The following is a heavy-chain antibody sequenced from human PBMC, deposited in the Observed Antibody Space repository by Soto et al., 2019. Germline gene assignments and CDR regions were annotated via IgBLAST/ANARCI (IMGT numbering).Heavy chain of an antibody. CDR1: GFSLSTSGMC. D-gene: IGHD2-15*01. V-gene: IGHV2-70*11. Sequence: SGPTLVNPTQTLTLTCTFSGFSLSTSGMCVSWIRQPPGKALEWLARIDWDDDKYYSTSLKTRLTISKDTSKNQVVLTMTNMDPVDTATYYCARISLGYCSGGSCYSPRDDAFDIWGQGTMVTV. J-gene: IGHJ3*02. CDR3: ARISLGYCSGGSCYSPRDDAFDI. CDR2: IDWDDDK.